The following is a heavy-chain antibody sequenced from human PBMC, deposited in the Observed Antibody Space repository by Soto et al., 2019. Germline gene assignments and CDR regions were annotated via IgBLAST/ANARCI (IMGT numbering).Heavy chain of an antibody. Sequence: LSLTCAASGFTFTSYWMSWVRQAPGRGLEWVADIKQDGSEKYYVDSVKGRFTISRDNAKNSLYLQMNSLRAEDTAVYYCAKDDANRYCSSTSCYVYFDYWGQGTPVTVSS. CDR1: GFTFTSYW. D-gene: IGHD2-2*01. V-gene: IGHV3-7*01. CDR3: AKDDANRYCSSTSCYVYFDY. J-gene: IGHJ4*02. CDR2: IKQDGSEK.